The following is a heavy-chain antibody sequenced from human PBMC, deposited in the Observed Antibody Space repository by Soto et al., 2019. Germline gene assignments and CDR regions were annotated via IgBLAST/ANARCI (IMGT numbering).Heavy chain of an antibody. Sequence: SETLSLTCSVSGDSMRGYHFYWGWIRQAPGKGLEWIGSAYFSGGNTYYSPSLKIRVSISFATSKNEFSLRLTSLTAADTSVYFCAYGSSSAWIDYWGQGTLVTVSS. CDR2: AYFSGGNT. J-gene: IGHJ4*02. CDR3: AYGSSSAWIDY. V-gene: IGHV4-39*01. D-gene: IGHD6-25*01. CDR1: GDSMRGYHFY.